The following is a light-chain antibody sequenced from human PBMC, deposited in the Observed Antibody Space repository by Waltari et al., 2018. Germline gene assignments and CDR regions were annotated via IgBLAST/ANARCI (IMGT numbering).Light chain of an antibody. V-gene: IGKV1-39*01. CDR1: QGISSY. J-gene: IGKJ1*01. Sequence: DIQMTQSPSSLSASVGDRVTITCRASQGISSYLNCYQQKAGKAPKLLIYAASNLQNGVPSRFRGSGSVTDFTLTINSLQLEDFATYYCQQSYTPPSLTFGQGTKVEIK. CDR3: QQSYTPPSLT. CDR2: AAS.